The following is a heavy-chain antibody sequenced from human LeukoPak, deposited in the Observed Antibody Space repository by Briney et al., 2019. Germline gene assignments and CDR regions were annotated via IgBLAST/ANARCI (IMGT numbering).Heavy chain of an antibody. CDR3: ARSDGYGLVGI. CDR1: GYSISSGYY. V-gene: IGHV4-38-2*02. Sequence: SETLSLTCTVSGYSISSGYYWGWIRQPPGKGLEWIGSIYHSGSTNYNPSLKSRVTISVDTAKNHFSLNLSSVTAADTAVYYCARSDGYGLVGIWGQGTMVTVSS. J-gene: IGHJ3*02. D-gene: IGHD3-10*01. CDR2: IYHSGST.